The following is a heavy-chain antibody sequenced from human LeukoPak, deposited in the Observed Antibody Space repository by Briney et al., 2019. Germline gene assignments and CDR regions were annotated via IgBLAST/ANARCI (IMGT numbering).Heavy chain of an antibody. CDR3: AAKTTGARFDP. Sequence: GGSLRLSCAASGFTFSRYAMSWVRQAPGKGLEWVSTFSPSGDLTYYADSVRGRFTISRDNSKNTLYLQMNSLRAEDTAVYYCAAKTTGARFDPWGQGTLVTVSS. CDR2: FSPSGDLT. CDR1: GFTFSRYA. J-gene: IGHJ5*02. D-gene: IGHD4-11*01. V-gene: IGHV3-23*01.